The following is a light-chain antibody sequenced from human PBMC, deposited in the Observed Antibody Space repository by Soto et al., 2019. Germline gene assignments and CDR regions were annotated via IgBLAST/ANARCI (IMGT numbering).Light chain of an antibody. CDR2: DVN. Sequence: QSVLTQPASVSGSPGQSITISCAGTSSDVGAYNYVSWYQHHPGKAPKLMIYDVNNRPSGDSNLFSGSKSGNTASLTISGLQAEDEADYYCSSWTSGATYVFGSGTKVTVL. V-gene: IGLV2-14*03. J-gene: IGLJ1*01. CDR1: SSDVGAYNY. CDR3: SSWTSGATYV.